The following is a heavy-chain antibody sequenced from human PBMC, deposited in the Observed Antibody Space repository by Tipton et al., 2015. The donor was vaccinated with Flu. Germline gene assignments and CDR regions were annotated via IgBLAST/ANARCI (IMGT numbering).Heavy chain of an antibody. CDR3: ARLAYSYDIRGYYFDS. CDR1: GGSISSYY. D-gene: IGHD5-18*01. V-gene: IGHV4-4*07. CDR2: ILTGGST. J-gene: IGHJ4*02. Sequence: LRLSCSVSGGSISSYYWSWIRQPAGKGLEWIGRILTGGSTNYNPSLKSPVTMSVDTSKNQFSLKLSSVTAADTAVYYCARLAYSYDIRGYYFDSWGQGTLVTDSS.